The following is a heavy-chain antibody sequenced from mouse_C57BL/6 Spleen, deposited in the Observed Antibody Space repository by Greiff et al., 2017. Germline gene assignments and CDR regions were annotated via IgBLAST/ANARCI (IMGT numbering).Heavy chain of an antibody. D-gene: IGHD1-1*01. CDR1: GYAFSSYW. V-gene: IGHV1-82*01. CDR3: ATGSSWKYAMDY. J-gene: IGHJ4*01. Sequence: QVQLQQSGPELVKPGASVKISCKASGYAFSSYWMNWVKQRPGKGLEWIGRIYPGDGDTNYNGKFKGKATLTADKSSSTAYMQLSSLTTEDSAVYFCATGSSWKYAMDYWGKGTSVTVSS. CDR2: IYPGDGDT.